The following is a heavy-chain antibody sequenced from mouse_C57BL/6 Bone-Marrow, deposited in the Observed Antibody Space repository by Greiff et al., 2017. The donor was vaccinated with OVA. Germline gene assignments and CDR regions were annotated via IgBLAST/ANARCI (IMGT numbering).Heavy chain of an antibody. D-gene: IGHD2-5*01. V-gene: IGHV1-72*01. CDR3: AREDSYSNYRYFDV. Sequence: QVQLQQPGAELVKPGASVKLSCKASGYTFTSYWMHWVKQRPGRGLKWIGRIDPNSGGTKYNEKFKSKATLTVDKPSSTAYMQLSSLTSEDSAVYYCAREDSYSNYRYFDVWGTGTTVTVSS. CDR2: IDPNSGGT. J-gene: IGHJ1*03. CDR1: GYTFTSYW.